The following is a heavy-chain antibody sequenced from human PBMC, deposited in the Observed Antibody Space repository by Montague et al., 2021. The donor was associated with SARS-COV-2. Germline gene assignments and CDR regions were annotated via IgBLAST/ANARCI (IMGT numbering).Heavy chain of an antibody. CDR1: GDSITSDVSY. D-gene: IGHD3-10*01. Sequence: SETLSLTCTVSGDSITSDVSYWSWIRQPPGEGLEWIGSISYSGSTYFDPSLESRLTMSVDTSKNHFSLKLSSVTAADTAVYYCARLWDFYGSGSYKNSWFDPWGQGTRVTVSS. CDR2: ISYSGST. V-gene: IGHV4-39*02. J-gene: IGHJ5*02. CDR3: ARLWDFYGSGSYKNSWFDP.